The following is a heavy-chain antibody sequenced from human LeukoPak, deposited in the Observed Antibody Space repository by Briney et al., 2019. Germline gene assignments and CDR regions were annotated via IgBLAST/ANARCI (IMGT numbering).Heavy chain of an antibody. CDR3: AKHGYCGGISCFFDF. V-gene: IGHV3-23*01. CDR1: GFTFSNYA. CDR2: ISGSGPYT. J-gene: IGHJ4*02. D-gene: IGHD2-2*03. Sequence: GGSLRLSCAASGFTFSNYAMSWVRQAPGKGLEWVSAISGSGPYTFYTDSVKGRFTISRDSSKNTLYLQMNSLRAEDTALYYCAKHGYCGGISCFFDFWGQGTQVTVSS.